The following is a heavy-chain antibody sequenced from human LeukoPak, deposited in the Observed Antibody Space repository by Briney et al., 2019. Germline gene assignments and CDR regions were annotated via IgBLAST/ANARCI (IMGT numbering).Heavy chain of an antibody. CDR3: VRNPYYYMDV. CDR2: LNPNSGDT. J-gene: IGHJ6*03. V-gene: IGHV1-2*02. Sequence: ASVKVSCKASGYTFTGYYMHWVRQAPGQGLEWMGWLNPNSGDTNYAQKFQGRVTMTRDTSITTAYMELSSLRSDDTAVYYCVRNPYYYMDVWGKGTTVTVSS. CDR1: GYTFTGYY.